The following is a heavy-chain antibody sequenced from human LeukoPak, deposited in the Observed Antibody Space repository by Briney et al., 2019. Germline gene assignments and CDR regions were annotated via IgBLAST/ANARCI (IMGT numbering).Heavy chain of an antibody. D-gene: IGHD2-2*01. CDR3: ARAAHNQAALYCSTTSCSKWFDP. V-gene: IGHV5-51*01. CDR2: IYPGDSDT. Sequence: GESLKISCKGSGYSFTSYWIGWVRQMPGKGLEWMGIIYPGDSDTRYSPSFQGQVTISADNSINTAYLQWSSLKASDTAMYYCARAAHNQAALYCSTTSCSKWFDPWGQGTLVTVSS. J-gene: IGHJ5*02. CDR1: GYSFTSYW.